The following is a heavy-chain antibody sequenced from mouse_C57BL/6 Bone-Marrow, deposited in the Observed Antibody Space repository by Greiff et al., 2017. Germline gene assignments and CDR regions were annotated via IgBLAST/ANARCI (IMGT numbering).Heavy chain of an antibody. D-gene: IGHD1-1*01. V-gene: IGHV1-81*01. Sequence: QVQLQQSGAELARPGASVKLSCKASGYTFTSYGISWVKQRTGQGLEWIGEIYPRSGNPYYNEKFKGKATLTADKSSSTAYMELRSLTSEDSAVYFCARERSSRYFDYWGQGTTLTVSS. CDR3: ARERSSRYFDY. J-gene: IGHJ2*01. CDR1: GYTFTSYG. CDR2: IYPRSGNP.